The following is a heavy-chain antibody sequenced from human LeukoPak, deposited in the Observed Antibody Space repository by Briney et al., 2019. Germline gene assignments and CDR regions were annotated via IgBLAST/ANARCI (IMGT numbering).Heavy chain of an antibody. D-gene: IGHD3-22*01. V-gene: IGHV4-59*08. Sequence: SETLSLTCTVSGGSISSYYWSWIRQPPGKGLEWIGHIYHSGSTTYNPSLKSRVTVSIDTSKNQFSLKLSSVTAADTAVYYCARHTYYYDSNGYYYFDYWGQGILVTVSS. CDR3: ARHTYYYDSNGYYYFDY. J-gene: IGHJ4*02. CDR2: IYHSGST. CDR1: GGSISSYY.